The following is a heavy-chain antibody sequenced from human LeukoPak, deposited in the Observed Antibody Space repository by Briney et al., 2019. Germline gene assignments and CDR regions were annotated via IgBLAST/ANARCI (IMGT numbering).Heavy chain of an antibody. CDR2: IYDSGST. V-gene: IGHV4-39*01. Sequence: SETLSLTCTVSGGSIRSSYYYWGWIRQPPGKGLEWIGSIYDSGSTYYNPSLKSRVTTSVDTSKNQFSLKLNSVTATDTAEYYCARHYGPWGQGTLVTVSS. J-gene: IGHJ4*02. CDR1: GGSIRSSYYY. CDR3: ARHYGP. D-gene: IGHD3-10*01.